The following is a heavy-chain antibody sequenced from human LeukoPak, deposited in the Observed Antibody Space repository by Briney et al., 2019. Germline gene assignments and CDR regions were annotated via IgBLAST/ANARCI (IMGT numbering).Heavy chain of an antibody. D-gene: IGHD6-6*01. CDR3: ARDPDSSSEWGPFDY. V-gene: IGHV6-1*01. CDR1: GDIVSGNSAS. CDR2: TYYRSKLSN. J-gene: IGHJ4*02. Sequence: SQTLSLTCAASGDIVSGNSASWNWIRQSPSGGLEWLGRTYYRSKLSNDYAHSVKSRITINPDTSKNEFSLQLDSVTPEDTAVYYCARDPDSSSEWGPFDYWGQGTLVTVSS.